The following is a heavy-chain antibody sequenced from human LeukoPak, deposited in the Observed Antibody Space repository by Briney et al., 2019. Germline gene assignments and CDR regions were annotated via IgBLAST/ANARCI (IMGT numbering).Heavy chain of an antibody. CDR1: GYGFSSYW. V-gene: IGHV5-51*01. D-gene: IGHD4-23*01. CDR3: ARHTTVGGSLRFDY. CDR2: ICPGDSDT. Sequence: GESLKISCKGSGYGFSSYWMGWVRQMPGKGLEYMGIICPGDSDTRYSQSFQGQVTISADKSITTAYLQWSSLKASDTAMYYCARHTTVGGSLRFDYWGQGTLVTVSS. J-gene: IGHJ4*02.